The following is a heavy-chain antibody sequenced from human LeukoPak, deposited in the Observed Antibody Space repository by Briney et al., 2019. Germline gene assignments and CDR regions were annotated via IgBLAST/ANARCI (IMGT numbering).Heavy chain of an antibody. CDR3: ARDNPAGP. CDR1: GGSISGYS. V-gene: IGHV4-4*07. CDR2: VYTSGNT. Sequence: SETLYLTCTVSGGSISGYSWSWIRQSAGKGLEWVGRVYTSGNTNYNPSFKSRVTMSIDTSKKQFSLKLSSVTAADTAVYYCARDNPAGPWGQGTLVTVSS. D-gene: IGHD1-14*01. J-gene: IGHJ5*02.